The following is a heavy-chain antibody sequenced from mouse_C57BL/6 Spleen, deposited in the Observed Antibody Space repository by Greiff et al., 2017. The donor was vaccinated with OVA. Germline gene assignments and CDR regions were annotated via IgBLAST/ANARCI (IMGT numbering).Heavy chain of an antibody. CDR1: GYSFTGYY. J-gene: IGHJ3*01. CDR3: ARFDYAAY. D-gene: IGHD2-4*01. V-gene: IGHV1-42*01. CDR2: INPSTGGT. Sequence: VQLQQSGPELVKPGASVKISCKASGYSFTGYYMNWVKQSPEKSLEWIGEINPSTGGTTYNQKFKAKATLTVDKSTSTAYMQLKSLTSEDSAVYYCARFDYAAYWGQGTLVTVSA.